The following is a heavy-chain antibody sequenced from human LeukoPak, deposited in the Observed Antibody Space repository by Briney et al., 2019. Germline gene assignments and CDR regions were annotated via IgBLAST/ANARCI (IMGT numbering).Heavy chain of an antibody. Sequence: GASVKVSCKASGYTFTGYYMHWVRQAPGQGLEWMGWINPNSGGTNYAQKFQGRVTMTRDTSISTAYMELSRLRSDDTAVYYCAREMRPMVLLWFGESDPWGQGTLVTVSS. CDR2: INPNSGGT. CDR3: AREMRPMVLLWFGESDP. D-gene: IGHD3-10*01. J-gene: IGHJ5*02. CDR1: GYTFTGYY. V-gene: IGHV1-2*02.